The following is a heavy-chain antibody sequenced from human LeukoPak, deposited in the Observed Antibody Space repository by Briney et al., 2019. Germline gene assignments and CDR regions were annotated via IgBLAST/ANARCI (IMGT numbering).Heavy chain of an antibody. CDR1: GFTFSNYW. J-gene: IGHJ3*02. CDR3: ARDETLDI. V-gene: IGHV3-30-3*01. Sequence: GGSLRLSCAASGFTFSNYWMSWVRQAPGKGLEWVAVISYDGSNKYYADSVKGRFTISRDNSKNTLYLQMNSLRAEDTAVYYCARDETLDIWGQGTMVTVSS. CDR2: ISYDGSNK.